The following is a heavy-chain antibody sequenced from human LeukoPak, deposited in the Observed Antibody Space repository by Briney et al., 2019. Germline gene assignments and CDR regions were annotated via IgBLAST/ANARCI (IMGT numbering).Heavy chain of an antibody. D-gene: IGHD6-13*01. CDR1: GFTFSSYA. Sequence: PGGSLRLSCAASGFTFSSYAMSWVRQAPGKGLEWVSGISGSGGGTYYADSVKGRFTISRDNSKNTLYLQMNSLRAEDTAVYYCAKDGAPAAGEDYFDYWGQGTLVTVSS. CDR2: ISGSGGGT. CDR3: AKDGAPAAGEDYFDY. J-gene: IGHJ4*02. V-gene: IGHV3-23*01.